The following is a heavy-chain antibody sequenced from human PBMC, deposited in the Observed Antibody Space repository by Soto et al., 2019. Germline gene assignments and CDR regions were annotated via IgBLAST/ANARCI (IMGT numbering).Heavy chain of an antibody. CDR3: ARPGGITGTTGGGFYGMDV. CDR2: INPNSGGT. D-gene: IGHD1-7*01. CDR1: GYTFTGYY. J-gene: IGHJ6*02. V-gene: IGHV1-2*04. Sequence: ASVKVSCKASGYTFTGYYMHWVRQAPGQGLEWMGWINPNSGGTNYAQKFQGWVTMTRDTSISTAYMELSRLRSDDTAVYYCARPGGITGTTGGGFYGMDVWGQGTTVTVSS.